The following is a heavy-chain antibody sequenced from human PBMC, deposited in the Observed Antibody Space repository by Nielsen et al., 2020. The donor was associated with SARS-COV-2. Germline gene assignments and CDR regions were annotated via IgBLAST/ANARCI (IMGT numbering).Heavy chain of an antibody. Sequence: GESLKISCAASGFSFNTFGMSWVRQTPGKGLEWIPTISGTADSTYYADSVKGRFTISRDNSKNTLYLQMNSLRAEDTATYYCARVSGYYWPQDYWGQGTLVTVSS. V-gene: IGHV3-23*01. CDR2: ISGTADST. CDR1: GFSFNTFG. CDR3: ARVSGYYWPQDY. J-gene: IGHJ4*02. D-gene: IGHD5-12*01.